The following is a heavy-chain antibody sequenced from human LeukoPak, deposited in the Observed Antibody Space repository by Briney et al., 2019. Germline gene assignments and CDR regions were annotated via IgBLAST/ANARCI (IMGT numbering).Heavy chain of an antibody. J-gene: IGHJ5*02. Sequence: GASVKVSCKASGYTFTDSYMDWVRQAPGQGLEWMGWINPNSGGTNYAQKFQGRVTMTRDTSISTAYMELSRLRSDDTAVYYCARGGYDFWSGSGAPSSVADWFDPWGQGTLVTVSS. D-gene: IGHD3-3*01. CDR1: GYTFTDSY. V-gene: IGHV1-2*02. CDR3: ARGGYDFWSGSGAPSSVADWFDP. CDR2: INPNSGGT.